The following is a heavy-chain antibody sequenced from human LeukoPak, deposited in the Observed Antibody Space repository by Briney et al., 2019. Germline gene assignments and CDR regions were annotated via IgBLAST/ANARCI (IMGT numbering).Heavy chain of an antibody. Sequence: GGSLRLSCAASGFTFSNYWMSWVRQAPGKGLEWVSVIYSGGSAYYADSVKGRFTVSRDNSKNTLYLQMNSLRAEDTAIYFCASTTRGGTYYYYMDVWGKGTTVTISS. D-gene: IGHD1-1*01. CDR1: GFTFSNYW. CDR3: ASTTRGGTYYYYMDV. J-gene: IGHJ6*03. V-gene: IGHV3-53*01. CDR2: IYSGGSA.